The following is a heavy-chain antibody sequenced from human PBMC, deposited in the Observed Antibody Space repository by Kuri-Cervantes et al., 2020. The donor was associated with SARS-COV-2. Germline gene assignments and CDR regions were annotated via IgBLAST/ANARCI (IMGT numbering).Heavy chain of an antibody. J-gene: IGHJ6*03. CDR3: ARRAYGEQVDYYYMDV. V-gene: IGHV5-51*01. CDR1: GYSFTTYW. D-gene: IGHD4-17*01. CDR2: IYPGDSDT. Sequence: KVSCKGSGYSFTTYWIGWVRQMPGKGLEWMGIIYPGDSDTRYSPSFQGQVTTSADKSISTAFLQWSSLKASDTAIYYCARRAYGEQVDYYYMDVWGKGTTVTVSS.